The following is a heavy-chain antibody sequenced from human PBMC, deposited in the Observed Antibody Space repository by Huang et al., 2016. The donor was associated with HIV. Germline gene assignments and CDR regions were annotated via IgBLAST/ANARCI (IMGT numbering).Heavy chain of an antibody. CDR2: IYWDDDN. J-gene: IGHJ4*02. CDR1: GFSVSDSGMA. CDR3: LPGRGGYYPY. Sequence: QITLKESGPTLMKPTQTLTLTCTFSGFSVSDSGMAVAWIRQPPGKALEWLALIYWDDDNRYRPSLRNRLTIAKEIYKNQVVLRMTDLDAADTARYYCLPGRGGYYPYWGQGTLVTVSS. V-gene: IGHV2-5*02. D-gene: IGHD3-3*01.